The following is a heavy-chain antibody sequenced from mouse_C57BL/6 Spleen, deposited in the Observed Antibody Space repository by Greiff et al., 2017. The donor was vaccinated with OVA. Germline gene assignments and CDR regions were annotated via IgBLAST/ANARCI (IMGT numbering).Heavy chain of an antibody. CDR2: IDPNSGGT. Sequence: QVQLKQPGAELVKPGASVKLSCKASGYTFTSYWMHWVKQRPGRGLEWIGRIDPNSGGTKYNEKFKSKATLTVDKPSSTAYMQLSSLTSEDSAVYYCARSGGYGSSHAWFAYWGQGTLVTVSA. V-gene: IGHV1-72*01. D-gene: IGHD1-1*01. J-gene: IGHJ3*01. CDR3: ARSGGYGSSHAWFAY. CDR1: GYTFTSYW.